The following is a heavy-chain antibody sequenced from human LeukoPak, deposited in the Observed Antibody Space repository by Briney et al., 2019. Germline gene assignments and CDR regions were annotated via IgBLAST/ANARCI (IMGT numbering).Heavy chain of an antibody. CDR1: GGSISSSSYY. V-gene: IGHV4-39*01. D-gene: IGHD4-23*01. CDR2: IYYSGST. J-gene: IGHJ4*02. CDR3: ARHVFRTTVAPNFDY. Sequence: SETLSLTCTVSGGSISSSSYYWGWIRQPPGTGLEWIGSIYYSGSTYYNPSLKSRVTISVDTSKNQFSLKLSSVTAADTAVYYCARHVFRTTVAPNFDYWGQGTLVTVSS.